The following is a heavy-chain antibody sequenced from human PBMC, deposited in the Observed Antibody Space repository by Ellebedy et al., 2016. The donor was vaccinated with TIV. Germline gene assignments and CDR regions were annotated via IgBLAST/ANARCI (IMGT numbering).Heavy chain of an antibody. CDR1: GYAFASYS. D-gene: IGHD2-2*01. J-gene: IGHJ4*02. V-gene: IGHV1-69*13. CDR3: ARHSTYHAISYLAH. Sequence: SVKVSCKASGYAFASYSISWVRQAPGQGLEWMGGIIGMFGTASYAQKFLGRVSITADEFTSTAYMELSSLRYEDTAVYYCARHSTYHAISYLAHWGQGTLVTVSS. CDR2: IIGMFGTA.